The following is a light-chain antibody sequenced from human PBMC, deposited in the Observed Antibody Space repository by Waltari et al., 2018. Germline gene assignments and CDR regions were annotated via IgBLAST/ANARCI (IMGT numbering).Light chain of an antibody. Sequence: DIQMTQSPSSLSASVGDRVTITCQASQDIRNYLNWYQQKPGKAPKLLIYDASNLETGVPSRFSGSGSGTDFTFTISSLQPEDIATYYCQHYDNLPPTFGQGTKLEIK. CDR2: DAS. V-gene: IGKV1-33*01. CDR3: QHYDNLPPT. J-gene: IGKJ2*01. CDR1: QDIRNY.